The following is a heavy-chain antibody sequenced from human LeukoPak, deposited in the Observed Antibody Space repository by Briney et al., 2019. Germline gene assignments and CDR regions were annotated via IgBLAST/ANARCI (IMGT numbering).Heavy chain of an antibody. J-gene: IGHJ3*02. D-gene: IGHD3-22*01. Sequence: ASVKVSCKASGYTFTGYYMHWVRQAPGQGLEWMGWINPNSGGTNYAQKFQGRVIMTRDTSISTAYMELSRLRSDDTAVYYCARDQRVRDAFDIWGQGTMVTVSS. V-gene: IGHV1-2*02. CDR3: ARDQRVRDAFDI. CDR1: GYTFTGYY. CDR2: INPNSGGT.